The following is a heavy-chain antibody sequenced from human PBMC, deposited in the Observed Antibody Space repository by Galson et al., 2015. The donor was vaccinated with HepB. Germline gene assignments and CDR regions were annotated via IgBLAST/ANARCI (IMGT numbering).Heavy chain of an antibody. Sequence: SVKVSCKASGYTFTSYAMHWVRQAPGQRLEWMGWINAGNGNTKYSQKFQGRVTITRDTSASTAYMELSSLRSEDTAVYYCAVGRGSGWYRGFDAFDIWGQGTMVTVSS. CDR1: GYTFTSYA. D-gene: IGHD6-19*01. CDR2: INAGNGNT. J-gene: IGHJ3*02. V-gene: IGHV1-3*01. CDR3: AVGRGSGWYRGFDAFDI.